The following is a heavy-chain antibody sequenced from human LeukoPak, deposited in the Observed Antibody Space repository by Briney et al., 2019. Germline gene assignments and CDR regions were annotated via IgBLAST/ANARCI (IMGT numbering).Heavy chain of an antibody. Sequence: GRSLRLSCAASGFTFSSYAMHWVRQAPGKGLEWVSVIYSGGKTYYADSVKGRFVISRDKSKNTLDLQMNSLRAEDTAVYYCARFYGGGIGQIDHWGQGTLVTVSS. J-gene: IGHJ4*02. D-gene: IGHD3-10*01. CDR2: IYSGGKT. CDR3: ARFYGGGIGQIDH. V-gene: IGHV3-66*01. CDR1: GFTFSSYA.